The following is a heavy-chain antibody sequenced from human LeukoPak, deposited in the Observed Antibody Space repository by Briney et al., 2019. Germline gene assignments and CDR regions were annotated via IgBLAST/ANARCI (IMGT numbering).Heavy chain of an antibody. CDR2: INYSGST. CDR1: GGSFSGYY. V-gene: IGHV4-34*01. CDR3: ARGRYYYDSSGYYYCEAFDI. J-gene: IGHJ3*02. Sequence: SETLSLTCAVYGGSFSGYYWSWIRQPPGKGLEWIGEINYSGSTNHNPSLKSRVTISVDTSKNKFSLKLSSVTAADTAVYYCARGRYYYDSSGYYYCEAFDIWGQGTMVTVSS. D-gene: IGHD3-22*01.